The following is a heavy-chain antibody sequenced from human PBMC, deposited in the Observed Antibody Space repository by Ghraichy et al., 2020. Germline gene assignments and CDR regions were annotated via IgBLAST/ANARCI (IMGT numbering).Heavy chain of an antibody. J-gene: IGHJ4*02. D-gene: IGHD6-19*01. CDR3: ARVINKQWLVWGY. CDR1: GYTFTGYY. V-gene: IGHV1-2*02. CDR2: INPNSGGT. Sequence: ASVKVSCKASGYTFTGYYMHWVRQAPGQGLEWMGWINPNSGGTNYAQKFQGRVTMTRDTSISTAYMELSRLRSDDTAVYYCARVINKQWLVWGYWGQGTLVTVSS.